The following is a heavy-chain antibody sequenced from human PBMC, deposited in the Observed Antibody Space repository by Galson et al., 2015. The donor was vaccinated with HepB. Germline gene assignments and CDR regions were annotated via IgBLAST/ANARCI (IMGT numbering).Heavy chain of an antibody. CDR2: IHSNGAT. CDR3: ARHAYRSSSDFYYHGMDV. V-gene: IGHV4-4*07. J-gene: IGHJ6*02. Sequence: ETLSLTCTVSGGSFNVYYWSWVRQSAEQGLEWIGRIHSNGATNYSPSLKGRVTMSVDTSKSQFSLKLRSVTTSDTAIYYCARHAYRSSSDFYYHGMDVWGQGTTVTVSS. CDR1: GGSFNVYY. D-gene: IGHD3-10*01.